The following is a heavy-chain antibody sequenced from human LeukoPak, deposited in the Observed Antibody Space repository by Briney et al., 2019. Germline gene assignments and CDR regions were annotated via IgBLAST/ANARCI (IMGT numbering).Heavy chain of an antibody. Sequence: GGSLRLSCAASGFTFSSYGMHWVRQAPGKGLEWVAVIWYDGSNKYYADSVKGRFTISRDNSKNTLYLQMNSLRAEDTAVYYCARVRNYYDSSGYPSYYFDYWGQGTLVTVSS. CDR1: GFTFSSYG. J-gene: IGHJ4*02. CDR2: IWYDGSNK. V-gene: IGHV3-33*01. CDR3: ARVRNYYDSSGYPSYYFDY. D-gene: IGHD3-22*01.